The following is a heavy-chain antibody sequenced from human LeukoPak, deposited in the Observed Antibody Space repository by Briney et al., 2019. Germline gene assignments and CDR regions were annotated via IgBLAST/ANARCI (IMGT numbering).Heavy chain of an antibody. J-gene: IGHJ6*03. V-gene: IGHV4-34*01. Sequence: SETLSLTCAVNGGSFRGYYWIWIRQPPGKGLEWIGEIYHSGSTKYNPSLKSRLTISVDTSKNQFSLNLSPMTAADTAVYYCARGLGANHYCYMDVWGKGTTVTVSS. CDR1: GGSFRGYY. D-gene: IGHD3-10*01. CDR2: IYHSGST. CDR3: ARGLGANHYCYMDV.